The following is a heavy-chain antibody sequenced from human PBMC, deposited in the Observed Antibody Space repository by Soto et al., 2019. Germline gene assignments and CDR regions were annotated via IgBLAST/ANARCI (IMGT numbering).Heavy chain of an antibody. Sequence: SETLSLTCTVSGGSISSSSYYWGWIRQPPGKGLEWIGSIYYSGSTYYNPSLKSRVTISVDTSKNQFSLKLSSVTAADTAVYYCARYVGYCSGGSCNTLGYFDYWGQGTLVTVSS. CDR2: IYYSGST. CDR3: ARYVGYCSGGSCNTLGYFDY. J-gene: IGHJ4*02. D-gene: IGHD2-15*01. CDR1: GGSISSSSYY. V-gene: IGHV4-39*01.